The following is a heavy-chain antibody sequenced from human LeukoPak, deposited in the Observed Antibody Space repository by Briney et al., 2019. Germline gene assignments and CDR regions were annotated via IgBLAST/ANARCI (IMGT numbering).Heavy chain of an antibody. J-gene: IGHJ5*02. V-gene: IGHV3-48*01. D-gene: IGHD3-3*01. CDR3: ARDQLLSGYYDFWSGYYTYNWFDP. CDR2: ISSSGSTI. CDR1: GFTFSSYN. Sequence: GGSLRLSCAASGFTFSSYNVNWVRQAPGKGLEWVSYISSSGSTIYYADSVKGRFTISRDNAKNSLYLQMNSLRAEDTAVYYCARDQLLSGYYDFWSGYYTYNWFDPWGQGTLVTVSS.